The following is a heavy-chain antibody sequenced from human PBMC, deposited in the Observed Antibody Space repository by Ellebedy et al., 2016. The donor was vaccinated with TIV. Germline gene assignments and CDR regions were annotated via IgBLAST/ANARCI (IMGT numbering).Heavy chain of an antibody. CDR2: MHAGTGNT. Sequence: ASVKVSCKASVYTFTSYALHWVRHAPGPRLEWMVWMHAGTGNTEYSQKFQSRVTITRETTASTAYMELSSLRSEDTAVYYGARDPYQMATIRGYFDYWGQGTLVTVSS. CDR3: ARDPYQMATIRGYFDY. V-gene: IGHV1-3*01. D-gene: IGHD5-12*01. J-gene: IGHJ4*02. CDR1: VYTFTSYA.